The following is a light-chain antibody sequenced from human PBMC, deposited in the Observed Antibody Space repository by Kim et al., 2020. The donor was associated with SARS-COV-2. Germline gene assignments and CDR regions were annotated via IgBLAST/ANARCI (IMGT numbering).Light chain of an antibody. J-gene: IGKJ4*01. CDR2: GAS. CDR3: HQHNNWPLT. Sequence: VCPGERATLSCRASQSVSTNLVWFQQKPGQTPKVLIYGASTRATGIPGRFSGSGSGTEFSLTISSLQSEDFAVYYCHQHNNWPLTFGGGTKVDIK. CDR1: QSVSTN. V-gene: IGKV3-15*01.